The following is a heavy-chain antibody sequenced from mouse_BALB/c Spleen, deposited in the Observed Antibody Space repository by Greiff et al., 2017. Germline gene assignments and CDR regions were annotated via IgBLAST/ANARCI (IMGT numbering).Heavy chain of an antibody. V-gene: IGHV1S81*02. Sequence: QVQLQQPGAELVKPGASVKLSCKASGYTFTSYWMHWVKQRPGQGLEWIGEINPSNGRTNYNEKFKSKATLTVDKSSSTAYMQLSSLTSEDSAVYYCAREGPNWFGDWGQGTLVTVSA. D-gene: IGHD5-1*01. CDR3: AREGPNWFGD. CDR2: INPSNGRT. CDR1: GYTFTSYW. J-gene: IGHJ3*01.